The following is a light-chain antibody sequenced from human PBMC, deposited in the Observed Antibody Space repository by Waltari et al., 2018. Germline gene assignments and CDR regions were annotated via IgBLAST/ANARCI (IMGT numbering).Light chain of an antibody. V-gene: IGLV1-47*01. J-gene: IGLJ2*01. CDR2: RNN. Sequence: QSVLTQPPSASGTPGQRVPISCAGRSSNIGRHHVHWYQQLPGTAPKLLLSRNNQRPSGVPDRFSGSKSGTSVSLAISGLRSEDEADYYCAAWDDSLSGPVFGGGTKLTVL. CDR3: AAWDDSLSGPV. CDR1: SSNIGRHH.